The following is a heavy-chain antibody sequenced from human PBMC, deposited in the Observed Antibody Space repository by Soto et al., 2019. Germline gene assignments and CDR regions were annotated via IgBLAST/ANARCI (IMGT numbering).Heavy chain of an antibody. CDR2: IWYDGSNK. V-gene: IGHV3-33*01. J-gene: IGHJ4*02. Sequence: QVQLVESGGGVVQPGRSLRLSCAASGFTFSSYGMHWVRQAPGKGLEWVAVIWYDGSNKYYADSVKGRFTIYRDNSKNTLYLQMNSLRAEDTAVYYCARDTSSLPGYWGQGTLVTVSS. CDR3: ARDTSSLPGY. CDR1: GFTFSSYG.